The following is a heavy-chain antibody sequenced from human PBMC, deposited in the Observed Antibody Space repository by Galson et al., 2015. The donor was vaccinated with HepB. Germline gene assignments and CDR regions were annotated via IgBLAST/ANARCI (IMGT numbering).Heavy chain of an antibody. D-gene: IGHD3-10*01. J-gene: IGHJ4*02. CDR3: ARGEGSGSLNLDS. V-gene: IGHV3-53*01. CDR2: VFRTGNI. Sequence: SLRLSCAASGFAVGSHYVAWVRQTPGAGLQWVSVVFRTGNIFYADSVKGRFTLSRDASKNTVFLQMNSLKAEDTALYFCARGEGSGSLNLDSWGRGTLVSVSS. CDR1: GFAVGSHY.